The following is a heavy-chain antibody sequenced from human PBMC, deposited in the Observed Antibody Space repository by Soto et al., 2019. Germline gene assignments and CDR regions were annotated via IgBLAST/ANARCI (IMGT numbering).Heavy chain of an antibody. V-gene: IGHV4-39*01. D-gene: IGHD6-19*01. J-gene: IGHJ6*02. CDR2: IYYSGST. CDR3: ARHFGQQWLANYYYYGMDV. Sequence: PSETLSLTCTVSGGSISSSSYYWGWIRQPPGKGLEWIGSIYYSGSTYYNPSLKSRVTISVDTSKNQFSLKLSSVTAADTAVYYCARHFGQQWLANYYYYGMDVWGQGTTVTVSS. CDR1: GGSISSSSYY.